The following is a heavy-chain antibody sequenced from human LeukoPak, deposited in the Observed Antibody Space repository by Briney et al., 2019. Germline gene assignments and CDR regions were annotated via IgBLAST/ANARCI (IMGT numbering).Heavy chain of an antibody. CDR1: GFTFSSYG. D-gene: IGHD6-19*01. V-gene: IGHV3-30*02. Sequence: PGGSLRLSCAASGFTFSSYGMHWVRQAPGKGLEWVAFIRYDGSNKYYADSVKGRFTISRDNSKNTLYLQMNSLRAEDTAVYYCARDSSGWTGGWFDPWGQGTLVTVSS. J-gene: IGHJ5*02. CDR3: ARDSSGWTGGWFDP. CDR2: IRYDGSNK.